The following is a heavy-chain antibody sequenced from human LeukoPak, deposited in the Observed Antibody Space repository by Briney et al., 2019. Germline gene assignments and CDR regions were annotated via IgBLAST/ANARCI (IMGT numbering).Heavy chain of an antibody. Sequence: ASVKVSCKASGYTFTDYGFSWVRQAPGQGLEWVGWISAYDGNTNSAQNFQGRVTMTTDTSTSTAYMELRSLRSDDTAVYYCARDGYGSGKGYFDYWGQGTLVTVSS. V-gene: IGHV1-18*01. D-gene: IGHD3-10*01. CDR3: ARDGYGSGKGYFDY. J-gene: IGHJ4*02. CDR1: GYTFTDYG. CDR2: ISAYDGNT.